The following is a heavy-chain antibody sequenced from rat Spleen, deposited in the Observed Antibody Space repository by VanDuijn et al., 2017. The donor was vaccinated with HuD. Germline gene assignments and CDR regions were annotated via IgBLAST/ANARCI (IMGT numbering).Heavy chain of an antibody. J-gene: IGHJ1*01. CDR1: GFTFSDYN. D-gene: IGHD2-2*01. CDR3: ARAGYLRDWYFDF. CDR2: ISSDGGRN. Sequence: EVQLVESGGGLVQPGRSLKLSCAASGFTFSDYNMAWVRQAPKKGLEWVATISSDGGRNFYRDSVKGRFTISRDNAQSTLYLQMDSLRSEDTATYYCARAGYLRDWYFDFWGPGTMVTVSS. V-gene: IGHV5-7*01.